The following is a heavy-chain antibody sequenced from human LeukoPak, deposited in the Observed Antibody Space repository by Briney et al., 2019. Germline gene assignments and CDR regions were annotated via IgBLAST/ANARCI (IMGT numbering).Heavy chain of an antibody. CDR2: INHSGST. J-gene: IGHJ4*02. Sequence: GSLRLSCAASGFTFSSYGMSWVRQAPGKGLEWIGEINHSGSTNYNPSLKSRVTISVDTSKNQFSLKLSSVTAADTAVYYCARSPPARGQWLVSGFDYWGQGTLVTVSS. CDR1: GFTFSSYG. D-gene: IGHD6-19*01. V-gene: IGHV4-34*01. CDR3: ARSPPARGQWLVSGFDY.